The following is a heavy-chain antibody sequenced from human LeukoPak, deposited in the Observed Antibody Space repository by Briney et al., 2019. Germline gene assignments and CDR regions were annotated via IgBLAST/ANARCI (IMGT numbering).Heavy chain of an antibody. Sequence: SETLSLTCAVYGGSFSGYYWSWIRQPPGKGLEWIGEINQSGSINYNPSLKSRVTISIDTSKNQFSLKLSSVTAADTAVYYCASPGSDNSGGAFDIWGQGTMVTVSS. CDR2: INQSGSI. J-gene: IGHJ3*02. V-gene: IGHV4-34*01. CDR1: GGSFSGYY. CDR3: ASPGSDNSGGAFDI. D-gene: IGHD3-10*01.